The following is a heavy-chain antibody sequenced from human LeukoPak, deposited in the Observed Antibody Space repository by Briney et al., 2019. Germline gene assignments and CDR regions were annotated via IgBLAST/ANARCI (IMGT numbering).Heavy chain of an antibody. CDR2: IYSGGST. CDR1: GFTVSANY. J-gene: IGHJ5*02. Sequence: AGGSLRLSCVVSGFTVSANYMSWVRQAPGKGLEWVSVIYSGGSTYYPDSVKGRFTISRDNSKNTLYLQMNSLRAEDTAVYYCAREGSAGAGWFDPWGQGTLVTVSS. V-gene: IGHV3-66*01. CDR3: AREGSAGAGWFDP. D-gene: IGHD6-13*01.